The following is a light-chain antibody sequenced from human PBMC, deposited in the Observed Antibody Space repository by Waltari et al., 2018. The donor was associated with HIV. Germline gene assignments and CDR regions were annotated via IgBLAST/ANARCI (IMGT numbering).Light chain of an antibody. CDR2: KAS. J-gene: IGKJ2*01. V-gene: IGKV1-5*03. CDR1: QSISNW. CDR3: QQYDSFT. Sequence: DIQMTQSPSTLSASVGDRVTITCRASQSISNWLAWYQQKPGKAPKLLIYKASSLEIGVPSRFSGSGSGTEFTLTISSLQPDDFATYYCQQYDSFTFAQGTKLEIK.